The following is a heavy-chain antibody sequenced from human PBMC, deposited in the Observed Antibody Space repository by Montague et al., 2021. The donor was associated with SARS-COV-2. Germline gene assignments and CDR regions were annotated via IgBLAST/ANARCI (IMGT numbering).Heavy chain of an antibody. J-gene: IGHJ6*02. D-gene: IGHD6-19*01. Sequence: CAISGDSVSSNSAAWDWIRQSPSRGLEWLGRTCYRSKWYSDYAVSVKSRITINPDTSKNQFSLQLNSVTPEDTAVYYCARGDEEQWLVHYYYYGMDVWGQGTTVTVSS. V-gene: IGHV6-1*01. CDR2: TCYRSKWYS. CDR3: ARGDEEQWLVHYYYYGMDV. CDR1: GDSVSSNSAA.